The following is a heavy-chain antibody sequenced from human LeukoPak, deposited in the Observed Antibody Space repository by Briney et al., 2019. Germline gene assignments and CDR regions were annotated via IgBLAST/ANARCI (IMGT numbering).Heavy chain of an antibody. V-gene: IGHV1-18*01. CDR1: GYTFTSYG. Sequence: ASVKVSCKASGYTFTSYGISWVRQAPGQGLEWMGWVSAYNGNTNYAQKLQGRVTMTTDTPTSTAYMELRSLRSDDTAVYYCARDDSNMGYCTNGVCYYLDYWGQGTLVTVSS. CDR3: ARDDSNMGYCTNGVCYYLDY. J-gene: IGHJ4*02. CDR2: VSAYNGNT. D-gene: IGHD2-8*01.